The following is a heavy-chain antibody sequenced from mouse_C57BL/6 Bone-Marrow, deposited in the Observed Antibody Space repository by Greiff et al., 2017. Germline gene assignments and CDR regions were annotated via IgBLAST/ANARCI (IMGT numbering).Heavy chain of an antibody. CDR3: TTYRGYGPY. CDR1: GFNIKDDY. J-gene: IGHJ3*01. V-gene: IGHV14-4*01. CDR2: IDPENGDT. D-gene: IGHD1-1*02. Sequence: VQLQQSGAELVRPGASVKLSCTASGFNIKDDYMHWVKQRPEQGLEWIGWIDPENGDTEYASKFQGKATITADTSSNTAYLQLSSLTSDDTAVYYCTTYRGYGPYWGQGTLVTVSA.